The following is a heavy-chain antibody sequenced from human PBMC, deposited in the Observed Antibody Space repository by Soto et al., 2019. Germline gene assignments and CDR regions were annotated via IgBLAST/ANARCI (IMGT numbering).Heavy chain of an antibody. J-gene: IGHJ5*01. D-gene: IGHD7-27*01. CDR3: ARGRYCLTGRCFPNWFDS. CDR2: IYKSATT. Sequence: SETLSLTCSVSGDSISNLDYFWAWIRRPPGQALEYIGYIYKSATTYYNPSFESRVAISVDTSKSQFSLNVTSVTAADTAVYFCARGRYCLTGRCFPNWFDSWGQGALVTVSS. CDR1: GDSISNLDYF. V-gene: IGHV4-30-4*01.